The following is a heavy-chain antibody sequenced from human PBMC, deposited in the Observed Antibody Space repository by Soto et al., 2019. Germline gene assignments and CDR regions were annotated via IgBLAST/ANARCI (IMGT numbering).Heavy chain of an antibody. V-gene: IGHV4-34*01. Sequence: QVQLQQWGAGLLKPSETLSLTCAVYGGSFSGSSWNWIRQPPGKGLEWIGEINQSGSTNYNPCLKSRVTRSVDTSKNQFSLKLSSVTAADSAVYYCARVVGSSGWYYGSFDIWGPGTMVTVSS. J-gene: IGHJ3*02. D-gene: IGHD6-19*01. CDR2: INQSGST. CDR3: ARVVGSSGWYYGSFDI. CDR1: GGSFSGSS.